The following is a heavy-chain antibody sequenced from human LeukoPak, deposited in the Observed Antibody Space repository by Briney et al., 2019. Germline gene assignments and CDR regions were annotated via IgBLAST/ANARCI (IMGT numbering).Heavy chain of an antibody. CDR1: GFTFSSYG. D-gene: IGHD3-10*01. Sequence: GGSLRLSCAASGFTFSSYGMHWVRQAPGKGLEWLAVISYDGSNKYYADSVKGRFTISRDNSKNTLYLQMNSLRAEDTAVYYCAKDSGWFGELLSRFDYWGQGTLVTVSS. CDR3: AKDSGWFGELLSRFDY. J-gene: IGHJ4*02. CDR2: ISYDGSNK. V-gene: IGHV3-30*18.